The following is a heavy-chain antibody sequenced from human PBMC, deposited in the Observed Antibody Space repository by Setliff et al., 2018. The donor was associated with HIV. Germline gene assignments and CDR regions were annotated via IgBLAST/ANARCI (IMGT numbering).Heavy chain of an antibody. CDR1: GYTFTKYG. J-gene: IGHJ3*02. CDR3: ASDRGDTMILVVTTGAFDI. D-gene: IGHD3-22*01. Sequence: ASVKVSCKASGYTFTKYGMHWVRQAPGQRLEWMGWINAANGNTEYSQKFQGRVTITRDTSANTAYMELSSLRSEDTAVYYCASDRGDTMILVVTTGAFDIWGQGTRGTVS. V-gene: IGHV1-3*01. CDR2: INAANGNT.